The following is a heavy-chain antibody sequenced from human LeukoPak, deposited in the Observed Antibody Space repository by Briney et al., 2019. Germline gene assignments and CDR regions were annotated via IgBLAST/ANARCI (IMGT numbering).Heavy chain of an antibody. CDR2: INHSGST. CDR3: ARVRYGLQSNFDY. Sequence: SETLSLTCALYGGSFRGYYWSWIRQPPGKGLEWIGEINHSGSTNYNPSLKSRVTISVDTSKNQFSLKLSSVTAADTAVYYCARVRYGLQSNFDYWGQGTLVTVSS. D-gene: IGHD5-24*01. J-gene: IGHJ4*02. CDR1: GGSFRGYY. V-gene: IGHV4-34*01.